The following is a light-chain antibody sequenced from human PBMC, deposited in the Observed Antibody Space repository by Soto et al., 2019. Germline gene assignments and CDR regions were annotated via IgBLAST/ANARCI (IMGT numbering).Light chain of an antibody. CDR2: WAS. CDR3: HQYDNSPWP. V-gene: IGKV3-20*01. CDR1: QSISSKY. J-gene: IGKJ1*01. Sequence: EVRMSQPPVTLSLSQGERTTLSSRASQSISSKYLAWYEQKLGQAPRLVIYWASSRASGIPDRFSGSGSGTDFTLTISRLDPEDFAVYYCHQYDNSPWPVGQGT.